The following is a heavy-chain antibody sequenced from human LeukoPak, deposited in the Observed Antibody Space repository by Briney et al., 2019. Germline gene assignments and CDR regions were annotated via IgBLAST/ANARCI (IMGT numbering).Heavy chain of an antibody. CDR2: IKSKSDGETI. CDR3: AAGLPLAASTQPFDY. Sequence: GGSLRLSCAASGLTFTNAYMSWVRQAPGKGPEWVGRIKSKSDGETIDYAAPVKGRFIISRDDSKNTLFVEMNSLKTEDTGVYYCAAGLPLAASTQPFDYWGQGTLVTVSS. V-gene: IGHV3-15*01. J-gene: IGHJ4*02. CDR1: GLTFTNAY. D-gene: IGHD6-13*01.